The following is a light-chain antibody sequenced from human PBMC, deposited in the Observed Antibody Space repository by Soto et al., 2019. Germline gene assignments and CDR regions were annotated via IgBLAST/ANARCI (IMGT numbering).Light chain of an antibody. CDR2: DAS. CDR3: QQYDNLPLT. Sequence: IQFTQSPSSLYASVGDRVTITCRASQGISSYLAWYQPKPGKAPKLLIYDASNLETGVPSRFSGSGSGTDFTFTSSSLQPEDIATYYCQQYDNLPLTFGGGTKL. J-gene: IGKJ4*02. V-gene: IGKV1-33*01. CDR1: QGISSY.